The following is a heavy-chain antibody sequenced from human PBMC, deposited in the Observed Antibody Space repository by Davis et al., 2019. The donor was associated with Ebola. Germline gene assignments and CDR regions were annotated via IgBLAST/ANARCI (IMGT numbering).Heavy chain of an antibody. D-gene: IGHD3-3*01. Sequence: GGSLRLSCTASGFTFGDYAMSWFRQAPGKGLEWVGFIRSKAYGGTTEYAASVKGRFTISRGDSKSIAYLQMNSLKTEDTAVYYCTRGESYYDFWSGYRSAEYFQHWGQGTLVTVSS. V-gene: IGHV3-49*03. CDR2: IRSKAYGGTT. CDR1: GFTFGDYA. J-gene: IGHJ1*01. CDR3: TRGESYYDFWSGYRSAEYFQH.